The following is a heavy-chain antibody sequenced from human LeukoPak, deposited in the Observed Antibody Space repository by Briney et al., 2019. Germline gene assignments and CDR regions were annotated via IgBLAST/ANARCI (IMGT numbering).Heavy chain of an antibody. Sequence: ASVKVSCKVSGYTLTELSMHWVRQAPGKGLEWMGGFDPEDGETIYAQKFQGRVTMAEDTSTDTAYMELSSLRSEDTAVYYCAREVGYYGSGSTAGNWFDPWGQGTLVTVSS. J-gene: IGHJ5*02. V-gene: IGHV1-24*01. D-gene: IGHD3-10*01. CDR2: FDPEDGET. CDR1: GYTLTELS. CDR3: AREVGYYGSGSTAGNWFDP.